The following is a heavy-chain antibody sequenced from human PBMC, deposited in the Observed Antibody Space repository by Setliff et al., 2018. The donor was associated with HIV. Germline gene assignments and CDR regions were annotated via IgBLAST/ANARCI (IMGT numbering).Heavy chain of an antibody. D-gene: IGHD6-19*01. CDR3: ARHPEQWLAHFDY. J-gene: IGHJ4*02. Sequence: SETLSLTCTVSGGSITSYCWNWIRQSPGRGLEWIGYIFDSGTTKYNPSVTSRVTISVDASKNQFFLQLISVTAADTAVYCCARHPEQWLAHFDYWGQGTLVTVSS. V-gene: IGHV4-59*08. CDR2: IFDSGTT. CDR1: GGSITSYC.